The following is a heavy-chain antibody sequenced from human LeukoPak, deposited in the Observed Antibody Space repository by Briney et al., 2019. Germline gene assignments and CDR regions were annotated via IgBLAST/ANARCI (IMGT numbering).Heavy chain of an antibody. CDR1: GFTFSSYE. CDR2: ISSSGSTI. J-gene: IGHJ2*01. V-gene: IGHV3-48*03. CDR3: AKEHGEFDL. D-gene: IGHD7-27*01. Sequence: PGGSLRLSCAASGFTFSSYEMNWVRQAPGKGLEWVSYISSSGSTIYYADSVKGRFTISRDNSKNTLYLQMNSLRAEDTAVYYCAKEHGEFDLWGRGTLVTVSS.